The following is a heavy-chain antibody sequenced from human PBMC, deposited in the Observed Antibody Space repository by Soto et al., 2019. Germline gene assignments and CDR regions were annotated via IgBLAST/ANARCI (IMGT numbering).Heavy chain of an antibody. J-gene: IGHJ3*02. D-gene: IGHD3-3*01. CDR1: GFTFSSYA. V-gene: IGHV3-23*01. CDR3: ARAIFGVVIIDFDAFDI. Sequence: GGSLRLSCAASGFTFSSYAMSWVRQAPGKGLEWVSAISGSGGSTYYADSVKGRFTISRDNSKNTLYLQMNSLRAEDTAVYYCARAIFGVVIIDFDAFDIWGQGTMVTVSS. CDR2: ISGSGGST.